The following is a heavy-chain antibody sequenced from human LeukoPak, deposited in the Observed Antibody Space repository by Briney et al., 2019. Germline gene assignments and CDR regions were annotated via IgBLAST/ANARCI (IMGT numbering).Heavy chain of an antibody. V-gene: IGHV3-11*06. D-gene: IGHD3-10*01. CDR3: ARAQTYYGSGSYLY. CDR1: GFTFSDYY. Sequence: GGSLRLSCAASGFTFSDYYMSWIRQAPGKGLEWLSYISGSSAYTNYADSVKGRFTISRDNAKNSLYLQMNSLRDEDTAVYYCARAQTYYGSGSYLYWGQGTLVTVSS. CDR2: ISGSSAYT. J-gene: IGHJ4*02.